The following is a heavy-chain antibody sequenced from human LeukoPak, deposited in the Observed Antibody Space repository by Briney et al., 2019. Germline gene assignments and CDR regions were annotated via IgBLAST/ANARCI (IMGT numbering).Heavy chain of an antibody. J-gene: IGHJ4*02. CDR3: ARDPYYYDSSGVFDY. CDR1: GFTFSSYA. CDR2: ISYDGSNK. V-gene: IGHV3-30-3*01. D-gene: IGHD3-22*01. Sequence: EGSLRLSCAASGFTFSSYAMHWVRQAPGKGLEWVAVISYDGSNKYYADSVKGRFTISRDNSKNTLYLQMNSLRAEDTAVYYCARDPYYYDSSGVFDYWGQGTLVTVSS.